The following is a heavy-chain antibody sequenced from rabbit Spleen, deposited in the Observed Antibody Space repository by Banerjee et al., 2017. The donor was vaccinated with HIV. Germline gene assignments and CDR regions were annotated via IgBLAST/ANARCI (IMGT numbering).Heavy chain of an antibody. J-gene: IGHJ6*01. CDR2: IDPFFGTT. D-gene: IGHD1-1*01. CDR3: ARDPAYSSGSGSAIPYL. Sequence: QLKESGGGLVQPGGSLKLSCKGSGFDFSGYYMSWVRQAPGKGLEWIGYIDPFFGTTYYANWVNGRFTISNDNAQNTVFLQMTSLTVADTATYFCARDPAYSSGSGSAIPYLWGPGTLVTVS. V-gene: IGHV1S7*01. CDR1: GFDFSGYY.